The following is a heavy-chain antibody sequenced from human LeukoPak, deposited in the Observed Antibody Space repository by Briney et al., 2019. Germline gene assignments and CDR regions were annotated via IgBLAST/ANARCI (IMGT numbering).Heavy chain of an antibody. CDR3: ARDGDSGYHPSVYSDYYRDV. CDR1: GYTFTSYS. J-gene: IGHJ6*03. D-gene: IGHD5-12*01. V-gene: IGHV1-18*01. Sequence: ASVKVSCKASGYTFTSYSISWVRQAPGQGLEWMGWISAFNGNTNYAQKLQGRVTMTTDTSTSTAYMELRSLRSDDTAVYYCARDGDSGYHPSVYSDYYRDVWGKGTTVTVSS. CDR2: ISAFNGNT.